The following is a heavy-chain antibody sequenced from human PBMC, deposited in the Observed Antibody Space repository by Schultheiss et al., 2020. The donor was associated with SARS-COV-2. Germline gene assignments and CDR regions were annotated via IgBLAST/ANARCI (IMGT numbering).Heavy chain of an antibody. Sequence: GESLKISCAASGFTFSSYAMHWVRQAPGKGLEWVAVISYDGSNKYYADSVKGRFTISRDNSKNTLYLQMNSLRAEDTAVYYCARGSSHPTGGSSLYWYFDLWGRGTLVTVSS. V-gene: IGHV3-30*01. D-gene: IGHD1-26*01. CDR3: ARGSSHPTGGSSLYWYFDL. CDR1: GFTFSSYA. CDR2: ISYDGSNK. J-gene: IGHJ2*01.